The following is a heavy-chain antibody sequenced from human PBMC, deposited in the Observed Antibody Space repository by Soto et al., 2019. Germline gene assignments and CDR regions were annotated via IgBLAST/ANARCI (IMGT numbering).Heavy chain of an antibody. V-gene: IGHV4-30-4*01. J-gene: IGHJ4*02. Sequence: QVQLQESGPGLVKPSQTLSLTCTVSGGSISSGDFYWSWIRQPAGKGLEWIGYIYYSGSTYYNPSLKSRVTISVDTSKNQFSLKLSSVTASDTAVYYCARDRGGAMTVDYWGQGTLVTVSS. CDR1: GGSISSGDFY. CDR3: ARDRGGAMTVDY. CDR2: IYYSGST.